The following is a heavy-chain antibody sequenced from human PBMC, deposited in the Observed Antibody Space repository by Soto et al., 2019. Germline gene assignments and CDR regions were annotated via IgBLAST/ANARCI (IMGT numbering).Heavy chain of an antibody. CDR1: GGSFSDDA. D-gene: IGHD6-19*01. CDR3: ARDSPYSSPSRAFDI. CDR2: FIPISGTA. V-gene: IGHV1-69*01. Sequence: QVQLVQSGTEVRKPGSSVKVSCKSSGGSFSDDAISWVRQAPGQGLEWMGGFIPISGTAKYAQRFQGRFTITADESTSMAYMDLSSLRFEDTSVDYGARDSPYSSPSRAFDIWGQGTLVIVSS. J-gene: IGHJ3*02.